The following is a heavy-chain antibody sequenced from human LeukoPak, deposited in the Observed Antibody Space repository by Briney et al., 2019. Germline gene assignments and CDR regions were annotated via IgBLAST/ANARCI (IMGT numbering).Heavy chain of an antibody. CDR2: IIPIFGTA. CDR3: AISTYYYDSSGYSYDFLDDY. CDR1: GGTFSSYA. Sequence: SVKVSCKASGGTFSSYAISWVRQAPGQGLEWMGKIIPIFGTANYAQKFQGRVTITTDESTSTAYMELSSLRSEDTAVYYCAISTYYYDSSGYSYDFLDDYWGQGTLVTVSS. D-gene: IGHD3-22*01. V-gene: IGHV1-69*05. J-gene: IGHJ4*02.